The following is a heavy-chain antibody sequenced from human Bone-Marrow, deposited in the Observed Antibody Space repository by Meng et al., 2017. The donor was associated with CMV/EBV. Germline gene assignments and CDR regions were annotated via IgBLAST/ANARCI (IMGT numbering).Heavy chain of an antibody. Sequence: GESLKISCAASGFTFSSYAMSWVRQAPGKGLEWVSAISGSGGSTYYADSVKGRFTISRDNSKNTLYLQMNSLRAEDTAVYYCARNSGYAYYYYGMDVWGQGTTVTVSS. D-gene: IGHD5-12*01. V-gene: IGHV3-23*01. CDR1: GFTFSSYA. CDR3: ARNSGYAYYYYGMDV. CDR2: ISGSGGST. J-gene: IGHJ6*02.